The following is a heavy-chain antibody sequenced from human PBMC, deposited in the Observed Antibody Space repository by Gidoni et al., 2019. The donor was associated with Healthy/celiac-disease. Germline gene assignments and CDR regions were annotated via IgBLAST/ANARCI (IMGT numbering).Heavy chain of an antibody. CDR1: GYTFTSYA. V-gene: IGHV1-3*01. J-gene: IGHJ6*02. Sequence: QVQLVQSGAEVKKPGASVKVSCKASGYTFTSYAMHWVRQAPGQRLEWMGWINAGNGKTKYSQKFQGRVTITRETSASTAYMEPSSLRSEDTAVYYCARDDGDYSYYYYYGMDVWGQGTTVTVSS. CDR3: ARDDGDYSYYYYYGMDV. CDR2: INAGNGKT. D-gene: IGHD4-17*01.